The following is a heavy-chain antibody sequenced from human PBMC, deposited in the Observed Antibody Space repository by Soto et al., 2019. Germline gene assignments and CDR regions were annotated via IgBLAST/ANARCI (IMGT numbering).Heavy chain of an antibody. J-gene: IGHJ6*02. Sequence: GASVKVSCKASGYTFTGYYMHWVRQAPEQGLEWMGWINPNSGGTNYAQKFQGRVTMTRDTSISTAYMELSRLRSDDTAVYYCARVIHSTSYIPVYYYYGMDVWGQGTTVTVSS. CDR2: INPNSGGT. CDR3: ARVIHSTSYIPVYYYYGMDV. V-gene: IGHV1-2*02. CDR1: GYTFTGYY. D-gene: IGHD2-2*01.